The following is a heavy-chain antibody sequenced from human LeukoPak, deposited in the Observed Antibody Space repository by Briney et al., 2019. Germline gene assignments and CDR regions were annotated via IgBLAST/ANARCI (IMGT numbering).Heavy chain of an antibody. CDR3: TRVGQQSPPYFHY. D-gene: IGHD1/OR15-1a*01. Sequence: SETLTLTCTVSGGSITSNDWGWIRQPPGKGLEWIGYIFFNGNTNYNPSLKTRLSISLDTSKNQVSLNLTSVTAADTAIYYCTRVGQQSPPYFHYWGQGTLAAVCS. CDR2: IFFNGNT. J-gene: IGHJ4*02. CDR1: GGSITSND. V-gene: IGHV4-59*12.